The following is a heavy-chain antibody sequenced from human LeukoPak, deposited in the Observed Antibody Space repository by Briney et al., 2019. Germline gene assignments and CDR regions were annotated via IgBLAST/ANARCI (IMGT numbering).Heavy chain of an antibody. CDR3: ARDWELPLDY. D-gene: IGHD1-26*01. CDR1: RYTFTRYY. V-gene: IGHV1-2*02. J-gene: IGHJ4*02. CDR2: INPNSGGT. Sequence: SVKVTCKASRYTFTRYYMHWVRQPPGQGLEWMGWINPNSGGTNYAQKFQGRVTMTRDTSISTDYMEMSRLRPDDTAVYYCARDWELPLDYWGQGTLVTVSS.